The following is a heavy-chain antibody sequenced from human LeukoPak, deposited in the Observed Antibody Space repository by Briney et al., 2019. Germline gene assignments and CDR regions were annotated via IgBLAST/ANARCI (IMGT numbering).Heavy chain of an antibody. D-gene: IGHD4-17*01. J-gene: IGHJ4*02. CDR1: GFTFSSYG. CDR2: IWYDGSNK. V-gene: IGHV3-33*01. CDR3: ARDHDYGDYFDY. Sequence: GGSLRLSCAASGFTFSSYGMHWVRQAPGKGLEWVAVIWYDGSNKYYADSVKGRFTIPRDNSKNTLYLQMNSLRAEDTAVYYCARDHDYGDYFDYWGQGTLVTVSS.